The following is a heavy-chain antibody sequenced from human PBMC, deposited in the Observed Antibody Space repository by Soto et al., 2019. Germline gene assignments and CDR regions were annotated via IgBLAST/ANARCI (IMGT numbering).Heavy chain of an antibody. CDR3: AKGGRQWLVTSDFNY. Sequence: GGSLRLSCAASGFTFSDYAMHWVRQAPGKGLEWVAVVSHDGRNTHYADYVKGRFTNSRDSSKNTVSLEMTSLRDEDTAVYYCAKGGRQWLVTSDFNYWGQGA. CDR1: GFTFSDYA. CDR2: VSHDGRNT. V-gene: IGHV3-30*18. J-gene: IGHJ4*02. D-gene: IGHD6-19*01.